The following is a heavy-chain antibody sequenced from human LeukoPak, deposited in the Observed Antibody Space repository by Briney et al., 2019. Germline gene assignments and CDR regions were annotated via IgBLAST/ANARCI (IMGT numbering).Heavy chain of an antibody. J-gene: IGHJ4*02. CDR2: INNDGTAT. CDR1: GFTLSAYW. CDR3: AREILEPGKTHEY. D-gene: IGHD1-1*01. Sequence: PGGSLRLSCAASGFTLSAYWMHWVRHVPGKGMVWVSRINNDGTATFFADSVKGRFTISRDNAKNTLYLQMDSLRAEDTAMYYCAREILEPGKTHEYWGQGTLVTVSS. V-gene: IGHV3-74*01.